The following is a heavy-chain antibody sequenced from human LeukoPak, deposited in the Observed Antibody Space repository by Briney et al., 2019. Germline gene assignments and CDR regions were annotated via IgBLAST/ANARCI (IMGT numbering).Heavy chain of an antibody. CDR3: ARGDQLLFMDA. J-gene: IGHJ6*03. V-gene: IGHV3-30*04. CDR2: ISYDGSNK. D-gene: IGHD2-2*01. Sequence: GGSLRLSCAASGFTFSSYAMHWVRQAPGKGLEWVAVISYDGSNKYYADSVKGRFTISRDNSKNTLYLQMNSLRAEDTAVYYCARGDQLLFMDAWGKGTTVTVSS. CDR1: GFTFSSYA.